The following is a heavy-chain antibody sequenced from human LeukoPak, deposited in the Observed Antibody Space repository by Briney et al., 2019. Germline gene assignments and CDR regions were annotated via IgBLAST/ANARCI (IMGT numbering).Heavy chain of an antibody. CDR1: GGSISSYY. J-gene: IGHJ3*02. D-gene: IGHD3-22*01. CDR3: ARADSQDAFDI. Sequence: PSETLSLTCTVSGGSISSYYWSWIRQPPGKGLEWIGYIYYSGSTNYNPSLKSRVTISVDTSKNQFSLKLSSVTAADTAVYYCARADSQDAFDIWGQGTMVTVSS. CDR2: IYYSGST. V-gene: IGHV4-59*01.